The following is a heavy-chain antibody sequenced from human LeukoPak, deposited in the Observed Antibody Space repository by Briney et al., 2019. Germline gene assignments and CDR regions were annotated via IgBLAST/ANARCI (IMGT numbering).Heavy chain of an antibody. CDR1: GYTFTSNY. Sequence: GASVKVSCKASGYTFTSNYIHWVRQAPGQGLEWMGGIIPIFGTANYAQKFQGRVTITADESTSTAYMELSSLRSEDTAVYYCARGDTYYYDSSGYYCVYWGQGTLVTVSS. CDR3: ARGDTYYYDSSGYYCVY. J-gene: IGHJ4*02. D-gene: IGHD3-22*01. V-gene: IGHV1-69*13. CDR2: IIPIFGTA.